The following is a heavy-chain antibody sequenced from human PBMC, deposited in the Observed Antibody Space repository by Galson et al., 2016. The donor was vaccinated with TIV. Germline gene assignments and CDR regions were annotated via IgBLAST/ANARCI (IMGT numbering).Heavy chain of an antibody. CDR1: GYPFTGYY. D-gene: IGHD4-17*01. CDR3: ARDPSPVTTSPFDI. V-gene: IGHV1-2*02. CDR2: IDPNSGDT. Sequence: SVKVSCKASGYPFTGYYIHWVRRAPGQGLEWMGWIDPNSGDTYYAQKFEGRVTMTRDTSINTAYMELNRLRADDTAVYYCARDPSPVTTSPFDIWGQGTMVTVSS. J-gene: IGHJ3*02.